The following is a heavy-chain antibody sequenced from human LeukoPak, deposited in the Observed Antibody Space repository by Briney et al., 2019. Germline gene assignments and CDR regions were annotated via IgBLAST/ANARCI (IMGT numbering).Heavy chain of an antibody. Sequence: GASVKVSCKASGYTFTSYYMHWVRQAPGQGLEWLGWISAYTGDADSAQKFQGRLTMTTDSSTRTAYMELTSLRSDDTAVYYCVRDYATRPDEYDPGRLFDHWGQGALVTVSA. V-gene: IGHV1-18*04. J-gene: IGHJ4*02. CDR3: VRDYATRPDEYDPGRLFDH. D-gene: IGHD3-10*01. CDR2: ISAYTGDA. CDR1: GYTFTSYY.